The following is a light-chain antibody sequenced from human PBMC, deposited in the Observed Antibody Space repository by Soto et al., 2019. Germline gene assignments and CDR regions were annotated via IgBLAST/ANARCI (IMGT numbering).Light chain of an antibody. CDR2: GAS. CDR3: QQTCSTPSMT. V-gene: IGKV1-39*01. Sequence: DIQMTQSPSSLSASVGDRVTITCRARQTIDYYLSWYQQKPGKAPNRLIYGASTLPTGVPSRFSGSGSGTDFTLTISSLQPEDFAIYYCQQTCSTPSMTFGHGTKVEIK. J-gene: IGKJ1*01. CDR1: QTIDYY.